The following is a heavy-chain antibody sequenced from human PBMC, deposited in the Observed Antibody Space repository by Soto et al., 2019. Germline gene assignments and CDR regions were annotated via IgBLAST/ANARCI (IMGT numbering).Heavy chain of an antibody. Sequence: ASVKVSCKASGYTFTSYYMHWVRQAPGQGLEWMGIINPSGGSTSYAQKFQGRVTMTRDTSTSTVYMELSSLRSEDTAVYYCARVSAPEYYYDILTGQFVSGPYFDYWGQGTLVTVSS. D-gene: IGHD3-9*01. CDR1: GYTFTSYY. V-gene: IGHV1-46*03. J-gene: IGHJ4*02. CDR3: ARVSAPEYYYDILTGQFVSGPYFDY. CDR2: INPSGGST.